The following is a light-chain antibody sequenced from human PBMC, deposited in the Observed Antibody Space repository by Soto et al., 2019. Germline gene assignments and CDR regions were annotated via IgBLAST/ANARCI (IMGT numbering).Light chain of an antibody. CDR2: GAS. Sequence: ETVMTQSPATLSVSPGERATLSCRASQSVYSSLAWYQQKPAQAPSLLIYGASTRATGIPARFSGSGSGIEFTLTISRLQSEDFAVYYCQQYNNWPPWTFGQGTKVEIK. CDR1: QSVYSS. V-gene: IGKV3-15*01. CDR3: QQYNNWPPWT. J-gene: IGKJ1*01.